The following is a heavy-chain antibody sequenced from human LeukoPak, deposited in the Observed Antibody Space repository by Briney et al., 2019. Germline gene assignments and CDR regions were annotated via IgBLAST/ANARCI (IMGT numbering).Heavy chain of an antibody. CDR1: GDSINSYY. CDR2: IYHSGST. Sequence: SETLSLTCTVSGDSINSYYWNWIRQPLGKGLEWIGNIYHSGSTNYNPSLKSRVTISVDTSKNQFSLKLSSVTAADTAIYYCARSSPWFDPWGQGTLVTVSS. CDR3: ARSSPWFDP. V-gene: IGHV4-59*01. D-gene: IGHD6-6*01. J-gene: IGHJ5*02.